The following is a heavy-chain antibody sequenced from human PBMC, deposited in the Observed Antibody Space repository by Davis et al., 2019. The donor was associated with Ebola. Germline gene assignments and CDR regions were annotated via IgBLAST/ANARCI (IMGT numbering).Heavy chain of an antibody. Sequence: GESLKISCAASGFTFSTAWMTWVRQAPGKGLEWVGRIKSKTDGGTTDYAAPVKGRFTISRDDSKNTVYLQMNSPKTEDTAVYYCATRWGIWGQGTMVTVSS. J-gene: IGHJ3*02. D-gene: IGHD3-16*01. CDR1: GFTFSTAW. CDR3: ATRWGI. CDR2: IKSKTDGGTT. V-gene: IGHV3-15*01.